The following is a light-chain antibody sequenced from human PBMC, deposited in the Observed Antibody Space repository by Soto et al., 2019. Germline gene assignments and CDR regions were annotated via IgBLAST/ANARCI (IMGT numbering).Light chain of an antibody. CDR1: SSDVGGYNY. Sequence: QSALTQPRSVSGSPGQSVTISCTGTSSDVGGYNYVSWYQQHPGKAPKLMIYDVSKRPSGVPDRFSGSKSGNTASLTISGLEAEDEADYYCFSSAGSYSDVFGTGTKLTVL. CDR2: DVS. J-gene: IGLJ1*01. CDR3: FSSAGSYSDV. V-gene: IGLV2-11*01.